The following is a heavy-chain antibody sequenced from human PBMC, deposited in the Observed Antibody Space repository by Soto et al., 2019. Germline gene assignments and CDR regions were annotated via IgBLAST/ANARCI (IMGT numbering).Heavy chain of an antibody. Sequence: GASVKVSCKASGYTFITYGVSWVRQAPGQGLDWLGWISTYNGNTRYAERLQGRVTMTTYTTTNTAYMELRNLRSDDTAVYYCARGPTDYYDNSANYFLDYWGQGTLVTVSS. CDR1: GYTFITYG. J-gene: IGHJ4*02. CDR3: ARGPTDYYDNSANYFLDY. D-gene: IGHD3-22*01. V-gene: IGHV1-18*01. CDR2: ISTYNGNT.